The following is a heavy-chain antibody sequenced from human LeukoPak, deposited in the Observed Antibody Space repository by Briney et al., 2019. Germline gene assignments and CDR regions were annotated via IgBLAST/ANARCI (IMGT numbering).Heavy chain of an antibody. J-gene: IGHJ4*02. CDR1: GFTFSSYW. CDR3: ARAPPGRKGYDPYYFDY. V-gene: IGHV3-23*01. CDR2: ISGSGGST. Sequence: GGSLRLSCAASGFTFSSYWMSWVRQAPGKGLEWVSTISGSGGSTSYADSVKGRFTISRDNSKNTLYLQMNSLRAEDTAVYYCARAPPGRKGYDPYYFDYWGQGTRVTVSS. D-gene: IGHD5-12*01.